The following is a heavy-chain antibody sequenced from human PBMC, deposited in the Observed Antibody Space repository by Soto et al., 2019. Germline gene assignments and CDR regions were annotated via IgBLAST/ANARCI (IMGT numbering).Heavy chain of an antibody. J-gene: IGHJ4*02. D-gene: IGHD1-1*01. CDR3: ARGLLEPSFDY. CDR2: INHSGST. Sequence: SETLSLTCAVYGGSFSGYYWSWIRQPPGKGLEWIGEINHSGSTNYNPSLKSRVTISVDTSKNQFSLKLSSVTAADTAVYYCARGLLEPSFDYWGQGTLVTVSS. V-gene: IGHV4-34*01. CDR1: GGSFSGYY.